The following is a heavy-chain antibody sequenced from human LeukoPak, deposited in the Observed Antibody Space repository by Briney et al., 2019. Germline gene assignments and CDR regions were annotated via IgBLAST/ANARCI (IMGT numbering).Heavy chain of an antibody. CDR3: ARDGSFVWFGELNWFDP. Sequence: ASETLSLTCTVSGYSISSGYYWGWIRQPPGKGLEWIGSIYHSGSTYYNPSLKSRVAISVDTSKNQLSLKLRSVTAADTAMYYCARDGSFVWFGELNWFDPWGQGTLVTVSS. V-gene: IGHV4-38-2*02. J-gene: IGHJ5*02. D-gene: IGHD3-10*01. CDR2: IYHSGST. CDR1: GYSISSGYY.